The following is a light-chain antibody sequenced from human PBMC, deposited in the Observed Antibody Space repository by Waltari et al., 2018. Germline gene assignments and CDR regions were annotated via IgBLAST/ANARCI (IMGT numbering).Light chain of an antibody. CDR1: SSNIGNHY. J-gene: IGLJ7*01. V-gene: IGLV1-51*02. CDR3: GTWDSSLSGAV. CDR2: EDS. Sequence: QSVLTPPPSVSAAPGQGVTIPCSGGSSNIGNHYVSWYRQSPGTAPKLLIYEDSERPSGIPGRFSGSKSGTSATLDITGLQAGDEADYYCGTWDSSLSGAVFGGGTHLTVL.